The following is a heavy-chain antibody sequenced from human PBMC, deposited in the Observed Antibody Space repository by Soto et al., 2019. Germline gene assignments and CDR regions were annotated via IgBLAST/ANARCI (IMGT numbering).Heavy chain of an antibody. D-gene: IGHD2-2*01. Sequence: SETLSLTCTVSGGSISSYYWSWIRQPPGKGLEWIGYIYYSGSTNYSPSLKSRVTISADTSKNQFSLKLTSVTAADTAVYYCASGQLPDFLEYWGQGTLVTVSS. J-gene: IGHJ4*02. V-gene: IGHV4-59*01. CDR2: IYYSGST. CDR3: ASGQLPDFLEY. CDR1: GGSISSYY.